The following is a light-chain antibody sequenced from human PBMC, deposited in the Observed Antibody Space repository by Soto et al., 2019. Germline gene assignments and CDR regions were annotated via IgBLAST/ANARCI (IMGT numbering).Light chain of an antibody. Sequence: DIVMTQSPDSLAVSLGERATINCKSSQSVLYSSNNKNYLAWYQQKPGQPPKLLIYWASTRESGVPDRFSGTGSETDFTLTISGLRADDVAVYYCQQYYITPRTFGQGTKVEIK. J-gene: IGKJ1*01. CDR2: WAS. V-gene: IGKV4-1*01. CDR3: QQYYITPRT. CDR1: QSVLYSSNNKNY.